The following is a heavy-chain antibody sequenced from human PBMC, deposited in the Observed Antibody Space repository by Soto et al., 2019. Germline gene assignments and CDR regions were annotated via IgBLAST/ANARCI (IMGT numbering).Heavy chain of an antibody. Sequence: SVTRSLTCAVCGGSIISNNWWAWIRQSPGEGQVWIGSIYHSGTTYYNPSLDTRVIISVDTSGSRFALRLTSVTADDSAVYYCEPTAKVRYYRYFGQGPLVAVSS. CDR2: IYHSGTT. CDR1: GGSIISNNW. J-gene: IGHJ4*02. CDR3: EPTAKVRYYRY. V-gene: IGHV4-38-2*01. D-gene: IGHD2-15*01.